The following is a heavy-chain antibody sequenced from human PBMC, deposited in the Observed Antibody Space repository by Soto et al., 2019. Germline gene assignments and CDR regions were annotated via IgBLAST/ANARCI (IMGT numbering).Heavy chain of an antibody. Sequence: EVQLVESGGGLVKPGGSLRLSCAASGFTFSSYSMNWVRQAPGKGLEWVSSISSSSSYIYYADSVKGRFTISRDNAKNSLYLQMNSLRAEDTAVYYCARDLKPGGYCSGGSCPDYYYYGMDVWGQGTTVTVSS. CDR2: ISSSSSYI. V-gene: IGHV3-21*01. J-gene: IGHJ6*02. CDR1: GFTFSSYS. CDR3: ARDLKPGGYCSGGSCPDYYYYGMDV. D-gene: IGHD2-15*01.